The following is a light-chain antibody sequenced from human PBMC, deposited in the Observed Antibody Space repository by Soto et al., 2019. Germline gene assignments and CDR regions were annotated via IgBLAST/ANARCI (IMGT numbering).Light chain of an antibody. CDR3: QQYSSYRT. V-gene: IGKV1-5*01. CDR2: HAS. CDR1: QGISNW. Sequence: DIQMTQSPSTLSASIGDTVTVACRASQGISNWLAWYQQKPGKAPKLLIFHASSLESGVPSRFSGSGSGTEFTLTISSLQSDDFATYYCQQYSSYRTFGQGTKVDIK. J-gene: IGKJ1*01.